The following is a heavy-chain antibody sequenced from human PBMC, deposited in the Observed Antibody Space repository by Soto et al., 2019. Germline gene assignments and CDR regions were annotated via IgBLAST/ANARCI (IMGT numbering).Heavy chain of an antibody. CDR1: GGSIIDSGSFY. CDR2: IYYSGST. J-gene: IGHJ5*02. Sequence: QVQMQESGPGLVKPSQTLYLTCSVSGGSIIDSGSFYWNWIRQHPGKGLEWIGYIYYSGSTYYNRSLKSRATISLDTSKNQFSLKLTSVTAADTAIYYCARGEVVASNWFDTWGQGTLVTVSS. D-gene: IGHD2-15*01. V-gene: IGHV4-31*03. CDR3: ARGEVVASNWFDT.